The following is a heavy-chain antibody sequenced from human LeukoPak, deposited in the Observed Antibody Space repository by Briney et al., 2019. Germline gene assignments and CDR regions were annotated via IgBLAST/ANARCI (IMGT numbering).Heavy chain of an antibody. CDR1: GFTFSSYW. CDR2: INSDGSST. J-gene: IGHJ4*02. D-gene: IGHD6-13*01. CDR3: ARAERRQQLVLGYFDY. Sequence: GGSLRLSCAASGFTFSSYWMHWVRQAPGKGLVWVSRINSDGSSTSYADSVKGRFTISRDNAKNTLYLQMNSLRAEDTAVYYCARAERRQQLVLGYFDYWGQGTLVTVSS. V-gene: IGHV3-74*01.